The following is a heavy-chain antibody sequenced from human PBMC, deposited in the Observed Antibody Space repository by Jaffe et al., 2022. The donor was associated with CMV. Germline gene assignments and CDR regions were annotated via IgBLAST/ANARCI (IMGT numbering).Heavy chain of an antibody. V-gene: IGHV3-49*04. CDR2: IRSKAYGGTT. CDR3: TRDLLDSSSVDLDYYYYYMDV. CDR1: GFTFGDYA. D-gene: IGHD6-6*01. Sequence: EVQLVESGGGLVQPGRSLRLSCTASGFTFGDYAMSWVRQAPGKGLEWVGFIRSKAYGGTTEYAASVKGRFTISRDDSKSIAYLQMNSLKTEDTAVYYCTRDLLDSSSVDLDYYYYYMDVWGKGTTVTVSS. J-gene: IGHJ6*03.